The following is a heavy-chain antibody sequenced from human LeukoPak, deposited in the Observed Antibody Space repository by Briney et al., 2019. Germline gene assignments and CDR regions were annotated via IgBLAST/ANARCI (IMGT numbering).Heavy chain of an antibody. J-gene: IGHJ4*02. CDR3: ARGAGYNYPYYFDY. CDR1: GFTFSSYA. V-gene: IGHV3-53*01. D-gene: IGHD5-24*01. Sequence: GGSLGLSCAASGFTFSSYAMSWVRQAPGKGLEWVSVIYGGGNIYYADSVKGRFTISRDNSKNTLYLQMNSLRAEDTAVYYCARGAGYNYPYYFDYWGQGTLVTVSS. CDR2: IYGGGNI.